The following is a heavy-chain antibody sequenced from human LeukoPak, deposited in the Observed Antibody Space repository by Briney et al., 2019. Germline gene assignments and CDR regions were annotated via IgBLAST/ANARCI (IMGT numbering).Heavy chain of an antibody. CDR3: ARSNSTNCYTD. V-gene: IGHV3-11*01. J-gene: IGHJ4*02. D-gene: IGHD2-2*02. Sequence: GGSLRLSCAASGFTFSDYYLSWIRQAPGKGLEWVSYISSSGSTINYADSVKGRFTISRDNAKNSLYLQMNSLRAEDTALYYCARSNSTNCYTDWGQGTLVTVSS. CDR1: GFTFSDYY. CDR2: ISSSGSTI.